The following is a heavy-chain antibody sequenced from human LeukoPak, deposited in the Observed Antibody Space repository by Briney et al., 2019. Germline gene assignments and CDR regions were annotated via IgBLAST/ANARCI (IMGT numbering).Heavy chain of an antibody. J-gene: IGHJ4*02. CDR2: IIPIFGTA. Sequence: GASVKVSCKASGGTFSSYAISWVRQAPGRGLEWMGGIIPIFGTANYAQKFQGRVTITADESTSTAYMELSSLRSEDTAVYYCARGRRYSSGWYCPDWGQGTLVTVSS. V-gene: IGHV1-69*13. CDR3: ARGRRYSSGWYCPD. CDR1: GGTFSSYA. D-gene: IGHD6-19*01.